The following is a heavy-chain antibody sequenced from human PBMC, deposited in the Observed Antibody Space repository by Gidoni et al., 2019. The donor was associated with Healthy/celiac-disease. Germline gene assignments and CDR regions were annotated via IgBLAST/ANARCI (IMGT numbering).Heavy chain of an antibody. V-gene: IGHV4-34*01. CDR3: ARLRVAAEGGIDP. D-gene: IGHD6-13*01. CDR1: GGSFSGYY. Sequence: QVQLQQWGAGLLKPSETLSLTCAVYGGSFSGYYWSWIRQPPGKGLEWIGEINHSGSTNYNPSLKSRVTISVDTSKNQFSLKLSSVTAADTAVYYCARLRVAAEGGIDPWGQGTLVTVSS. CDR2: INHSGST. J-gene: IGHJ5*02.